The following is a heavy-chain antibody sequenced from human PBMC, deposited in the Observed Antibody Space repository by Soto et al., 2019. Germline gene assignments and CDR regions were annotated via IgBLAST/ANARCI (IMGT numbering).Heavy chain of an antibody. D-gene: IGHD3-10*01. J-gene: IGHJ4*02. CDR2: IYWDDEK. CDR3: AHTRSITYYGGGGDFDY. V-gene: IGHV2-5*02. Sequence: QITLKESGPTLVKPTQTLTLTCSFSGFSLTNSGVGVGWIRQPPGKALEWLAFIYWDDEKHYRPSLQSRLTVTKGTAKDQVVLTMTHMDPVDTATYYRAHTRSITYYGGGGDFDYWGQGTRVIVSS. CDR1: GFSLTNSGVG.